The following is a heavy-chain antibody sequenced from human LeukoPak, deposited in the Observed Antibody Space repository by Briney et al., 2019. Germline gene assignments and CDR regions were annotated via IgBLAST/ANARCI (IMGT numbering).Heavy chain of an antibody. CDR2: ISSSSSTI. J-gene: IGHJ6*03. CDR1: GFTFSSYI. V-gene: IGHV3-48*01. D-gene: IGHD2/OR15-2a*01. CDR3: ARVVIGVVLNYYYYYMDV. Sequence: GGSLRLSCAASGFTFSSYIMNWVRQAPGKGLEWVSYISSSSSTIYYADSVKGRFTISRDNAKNSLYLQMNSLRAEDTAVYYCARVVIGVVLNYYYYYMDVWGKGTTVTVSS.